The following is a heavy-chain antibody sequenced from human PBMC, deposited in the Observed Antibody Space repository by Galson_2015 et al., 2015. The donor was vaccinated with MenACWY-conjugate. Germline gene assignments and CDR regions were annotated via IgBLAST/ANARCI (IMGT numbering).Heavy chain of an antibody. Sequence: SLRLSCAASGFIFNTYWMHWVRQAPGKGLVWVSRINTDESLTTYADSVKGRFTVSRDNAKNTLYLQMNSLRAEDTAVYYCARELRNYWYFELWGRGTLVSVSS. V-gene: IGHV3-74*03. J-gene: IGHJ2*01. CDR3: ARELRNYWYFEL. CDR2: INTDESLT. CDR1: GFIFNTYW.